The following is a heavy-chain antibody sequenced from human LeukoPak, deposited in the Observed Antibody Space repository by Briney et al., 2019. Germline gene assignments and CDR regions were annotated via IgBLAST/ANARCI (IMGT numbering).Heavy chain of an antibody. J-gene: IGHJ4*02. CDR2: INHSGST. CDR3: ASGTAFDY. V-gene: IGHV4-34*01. CDR1: GRSFSSYY. Sequence: PSETLSLTCAVYGRSFSSYYWSWIRQPPGKGLEWVGEINHSGSTNYNPSLKSRVTMSVDTSKNHYSLKLSSVTAADTAMYYCASGTAFDYWGQGALVTDSS.